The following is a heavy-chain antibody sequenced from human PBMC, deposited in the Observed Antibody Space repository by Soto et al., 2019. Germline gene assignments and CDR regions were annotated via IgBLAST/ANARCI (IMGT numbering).Heavy chain of an antibody. Sequence: QPGGSLRLSCAASGFTFSSYGMHWVRQAPGKGLEWVAVISYDGSNKYYADSVKGRFTISRDNSKNTLYLQMNSLRAEDTAVYYCAKDGFDCSSTSCYNYYYYGMDVWGQGTTVTVSS. J-gene: IGHJ6*02. D-gene: IGHD2-2*02. V-gene: IGHV3-30*18. CDR3: AKDGFDCSSTSCYNYYYYGMDV. CDR1: GFTFSSYG. CDR2: ISYDGSNK.